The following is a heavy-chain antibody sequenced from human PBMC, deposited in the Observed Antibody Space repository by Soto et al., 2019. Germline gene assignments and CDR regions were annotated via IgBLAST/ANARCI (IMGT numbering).Heavy chain of an antibody. J-gene: IGHJ6*02. V-gene: IGHV1-69*01. CDR3: ARDEIFGVVPDYYYYSYGMDV. D-gene: IGHD3-3*01. CDR1: GVTFSSYA. CDR2: IIPIFGTA. Sequence: QVQLVQSGAEVKKPGSSVKVSCKASGVTFSSYAISWVRQAPGQGLEWMGGIIPIFGTANYAQKFQGRVTITADESTSTAYMELSSLRSEDTAVYYCARDEIFGVVPDYYYYSYGMDVWGQGTTVTVSS.